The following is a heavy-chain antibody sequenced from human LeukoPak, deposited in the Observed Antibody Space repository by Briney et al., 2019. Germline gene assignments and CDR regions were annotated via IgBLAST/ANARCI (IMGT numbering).Heavy chain of an antibody. J-gene: IGHJ4*02. D-gene: IGHD4-23*01. CDR2: INHSGTT. CDR3: ARAGGRLIFDY. Sequence: SETLSLTCAVYGGSFSSYYWSWIRQSPGKGLEWIGEINHSGTTNYNPSLKSRVTISVDTSKNQFSLKLSSVTAADTAVYYCARAGGRLIFDYWGQGTLVTVSS. CDR1: GGSFSSYY. V-gene: IGHV4-34*01.